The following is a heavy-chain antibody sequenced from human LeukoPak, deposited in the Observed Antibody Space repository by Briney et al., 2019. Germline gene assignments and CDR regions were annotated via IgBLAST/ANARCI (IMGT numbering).Heavy chain of an antibody. V-gene: IGHV4-31*03. CDR2: IYYSGST. D-gene: IGHD1-14*01. Sequence: SETLSLTCTVSGGSISSGGYYWSWIRQHPGKGLEWIGYIYYSGSTYYNPSLKSRVTISVDTSKNQFSLKLSSVTAADTAVYYWARGKDPAPPPQGPGGRSAPGGKGTRATVSP. J-gene: IGHJ5*02. CDR3: ARGKDPAPPPQGPGGRSAP. CDR1: GGSISSGGYY.